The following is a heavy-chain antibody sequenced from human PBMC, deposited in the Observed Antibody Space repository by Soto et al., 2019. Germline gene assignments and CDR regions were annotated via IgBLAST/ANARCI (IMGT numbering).Heavy chain of an antibody. J-gene: IGHJ6*02. D-gene: IGHD5-12*01. CDR2: IYPGDSDT. CDR3: ASGSLPYYYYYGMDV. CDR1: GYSFTSYW. V-gene: IGHV5-51*01. Sequence: GESLKISCKGSGYSFTSYWIGWVRQMPGQGLEWMGIIYPGDSDTRYSPSFQGQVTISADKSISTAYPQWSSLTASDTAMYYCASGSLPYYYYYGMDVWGQGTTVTVSS.